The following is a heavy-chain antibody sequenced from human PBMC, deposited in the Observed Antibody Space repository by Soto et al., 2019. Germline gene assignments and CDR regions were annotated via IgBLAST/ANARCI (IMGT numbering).Heavy chain of an antibody. V-gene: IGHV3-30-3*01. CDR3: AREPSGSYPAFDY. J-gene: IGHJ4*02. D-gene: IGHD1-26*01. CDR2: ITYDGSNQ. Sequence: GGSLRLSCAASGFIFSSYTMHWVRQAPGKGLEWVGVITYDGSNQYYADSVKGRFTISRDNSRNMLFLQMNSLRPDDTAVYYCAREPSGSYPAFDYWGQGTLVTVSS. CDR1: GFIFSSYT.